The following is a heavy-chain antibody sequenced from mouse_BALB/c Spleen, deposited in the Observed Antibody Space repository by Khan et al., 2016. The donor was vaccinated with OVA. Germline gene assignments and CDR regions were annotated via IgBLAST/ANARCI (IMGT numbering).Heavy chain of an antibody. V-gene: IGHV1S56*01. J-gene: IGHJ4*01. CDR1: GYTFTTYY. D-gene: IGHD4-1*01. CDR3: ARDEYFLGDAMDY. Sequence: QVQLQQSGPELVKPGSSVKISCKASGYTFTTYYLHWVRQRPGQGLEWIGWIYPGNFNTKYNEKFRDKATLTADKSSSTAYIHLSSLTSEDSAVXFSARDEYFLGDAMDYWGQGTSVTVSS. CDR2: IYPGNFNT.